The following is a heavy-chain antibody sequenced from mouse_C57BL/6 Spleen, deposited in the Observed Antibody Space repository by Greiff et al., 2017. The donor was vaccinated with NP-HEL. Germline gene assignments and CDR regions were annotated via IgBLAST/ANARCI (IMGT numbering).Heavy chain of an antibody. CDR1: GYAFSSSW. Sequence: VQLQQSGPELVKPGASVKISCKASGYAFSSSWMNWVKQRPGKGLEWIGRIYPGDGDTNYNGKFKGKATLTADKSSSTAYMQLSSLTSEDSAVYFCAIFPITTVVATDAMDDWGQGTSVTVSS. CDR2: IYPGDGDT. V-gene: IGHV1-82*01. CDR3: AIFPITTVVATDAMDD. D-gene: IGHD1-1*01. J-gene: IGHJ4*01.